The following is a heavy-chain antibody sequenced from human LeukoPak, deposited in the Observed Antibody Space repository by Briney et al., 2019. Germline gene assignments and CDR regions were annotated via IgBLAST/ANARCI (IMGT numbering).Heavy chain of an antibody. CDR1: GYTFTSYG. J-gene: IGHJ5*02. V-gene: IGHV1-18*01. CDR2: ISAYNGNT. Sequence: ASVKVSCKASGYTFTSYGISWVRQAPGQGLEWMGWISAYNGNTNYAQKLQGRVTMTTDTSTSTAYMELRSLRSDDTAVYYCARDNSVGDIAWWFDPWGQGTLVTVSS. CDR3: ARDNSVGDIAWWFDP. D-gene: IGHD3-16*02.